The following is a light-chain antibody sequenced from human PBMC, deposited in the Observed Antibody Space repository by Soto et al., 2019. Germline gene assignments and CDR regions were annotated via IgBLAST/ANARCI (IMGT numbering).Light chain of an antibody. J-gene: IGKJ1*01. CDR1: QSVRNQ. CDR3: QQRSNWPWT. V-gene: IGKV3-11*01. CDR2: DAF. Sequence: EIVLTQSPATLSLSPGERATLSCRASQSVRNQLAWYQQKPGQAPRLLIYDAFNRATGIPGRFSGSGSGTDVTLTISSRDPEDFAVYYYQQRSNWPWTFGQGTKVEIK.